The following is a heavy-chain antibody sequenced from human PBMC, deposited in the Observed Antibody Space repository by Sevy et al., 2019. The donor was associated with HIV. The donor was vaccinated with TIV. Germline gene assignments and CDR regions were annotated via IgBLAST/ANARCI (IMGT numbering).Heavy chain of an antibody. CDR1: GFTFNSYA. Sequence: GGSLRLSCAASGFTFNSYAMNWVRQAPGKGLEWVSDISNSGGSTYYADSVKGRFTISRDNAKNTLYLQMSTLRAEDTAVYYCARDLRKTYPLYCFDFWGQGTLVTVSS. D-gene: IGHD2-21*01. CDR2: ISNSGGST. CDR3: ARDLRKTYPLYCFDF. V-gene: IGHV3-23*01. J-gene: IGHJ4*02.